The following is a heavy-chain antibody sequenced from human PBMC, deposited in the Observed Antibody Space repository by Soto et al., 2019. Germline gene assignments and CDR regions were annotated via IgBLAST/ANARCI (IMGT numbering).Heavy chain of an antibody. CDR2: MFYSGAT. CDR3: ARHKSGSDWLEQ. CDR1: VGSISDIIYC. V-gene: IGHV4-39*01. Sequence: SDTLSLTCTFSVGSISDIIYCWCCIRQPPGKGLQWIGCMFYSGATYYNPSLKNRVTLSVDTSNNEFSLKLVSVTAPDTAVYYCARHKSGSDWLEQWGQGTMLNVSS. D-gene: IGHD2-21*02. J-gene: IGHJ4*02.